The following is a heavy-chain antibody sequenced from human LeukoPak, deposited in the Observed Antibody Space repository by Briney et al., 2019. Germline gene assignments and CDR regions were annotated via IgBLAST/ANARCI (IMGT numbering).Heavy chain of an antibody. D-gene: IGHD6-6*01. CDR1: GFTFSSYS. Sequence: GGSLRLSCAASGFTFSSYSMNWVRQAPGKGLEGVSSISSSSSYIYYADSVKGRFTISRDNAKNSLYLQMNSLRAEDTAVYYCARPKYSSSPNDYWGQGTLVTVSS. J-gene: IGHJ4*02. CDR2: ISSSSSYI. CDR3: ARPKYSSSPNDY. V-gene: IGHV3-21*01.